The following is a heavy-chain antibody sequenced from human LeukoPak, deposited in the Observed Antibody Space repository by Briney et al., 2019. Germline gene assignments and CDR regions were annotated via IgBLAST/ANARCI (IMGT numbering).Heavy chain of an antibody. J-gene: IGHJ5*01. CDR2: IYYSGST. D-gene: IGHD2-2*01. CDR1: GGSISSSSYY. V-gene: IGHV4-39*07. Sequence: SETLSLTCTVSGGSISSSSYYWGWIRQPPGKGLGMVGSIYYSGSTYYNPSLKRRVTISVDTSKNKFSLKLSSMTAADTAVYFCARDQEHCSGTSCYPYWYDSWGQGTLVTVSS. CDR3: ARDQEHCSGTSCYPYWYDS.